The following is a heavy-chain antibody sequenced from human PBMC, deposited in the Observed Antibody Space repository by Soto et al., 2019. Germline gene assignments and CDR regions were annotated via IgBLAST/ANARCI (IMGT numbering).Heavy chain of an antibody. CDR1: GYTFTSYG. CDR2: ISAYNGNT. J-gene: IGHJ4*02. V-gene: IGHV1-18*01. D-gene: IGHD2-2*02. CDR3: ARVPKTGYCSSTSCYRNSFDY. Sequence: QVQLVQSGAEVKKPGASVKVSCKASGYTFTSYGISWVRQAPGQGLEWMGWISAYNGNTNYAQKLQGRVTMTTDTSTMTAYMERRSLRTDDAAVYYCARVPKTGYCSSTSCYRNSFDYWGQGTLVTVSS.